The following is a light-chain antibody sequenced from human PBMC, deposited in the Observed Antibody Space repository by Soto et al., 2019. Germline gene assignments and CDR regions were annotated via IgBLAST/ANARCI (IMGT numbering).Light chain of an antibody. J-gene: IGLJ3*02. V-gene: IGLV1-51*02. Sequence: QSVLTQPPSVSAAPGQKVTISCSGSSSNIGNSYVSWYQQLPGTAPKLLFYENNKRPSGIPDRFSGSKSGTSATLGITGLQIGDEADYYCGTWDTRLSAGLWVFGGGTKLTVL. CDR1: SSNIGNSY. CDR3: GTWDTRLSAGLWV. CDR2: ENN.